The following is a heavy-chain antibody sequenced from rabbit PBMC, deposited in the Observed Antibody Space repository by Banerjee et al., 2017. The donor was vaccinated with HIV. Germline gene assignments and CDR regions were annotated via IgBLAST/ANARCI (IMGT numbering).Heavy chain of an antibody. D-gene: IGHD7-1*01. Sequence: QEQLEESGGDLVKPEGSLTLTCTASGFSFNNRYVMCWVRQAPGKGLEWIACINTISGDTVYATWAKGRFTISKASWTTVTLQMTSLTVADTATYFCARGGGGYAGYGHGDDAFDPWGQGTLVTVS. CDR3: ARGGGGYAGYGHGDDAFDP. J-gene: IGHJ2*01. V-gene: IGHV1S45*01. CDR1: GFSFNNRYV. CDR2: INTISGDT.